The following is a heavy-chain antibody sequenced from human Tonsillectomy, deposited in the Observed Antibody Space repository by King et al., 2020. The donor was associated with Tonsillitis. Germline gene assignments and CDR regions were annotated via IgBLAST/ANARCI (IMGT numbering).Heavy chain of an antibody. CDR1: GFTFSSYA. V-gene: IGHV3-23*04. Sequence: VQLVESGGDLIQPGGSLRLSCAASGFTFSSYAMSWVRQAPGKGLEWVSVISGSGGSTYYADSVKGRFTISRDNSKNTLYLQMNSLRAEDTAAYYCASIAVADTLIYDFDIWGQGTMVTVSS. D-gene: IGHD6-19*01. CDR3: ASIAVADTLIYDFDI. CDR2: ISGSGGST. J-gene: IGHJ3*02.